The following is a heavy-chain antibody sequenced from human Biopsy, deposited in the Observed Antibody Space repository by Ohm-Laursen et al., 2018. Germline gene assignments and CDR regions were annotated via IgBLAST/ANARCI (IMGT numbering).Heavy chain of an antibody. CDR3: ARGNARQVSIFEASIYWFDS. Sequence: SSVKVSCKASGYTFSTYDVNWVRQAPGQGLEWMGWMIPSSGKTVYAQRFQGRVTLTMNTSISTAYMELSGLRSEDTAVYFCARGNARQVSIFEASIYWFDSWGQGTLVTVSS. V-gene: IGHV1-8*01. CDR1: GYTFSTYD. D-gene: IGHD6-6*01. CDR2: MIPSSGKT. J-gene: IGHJ5*01.